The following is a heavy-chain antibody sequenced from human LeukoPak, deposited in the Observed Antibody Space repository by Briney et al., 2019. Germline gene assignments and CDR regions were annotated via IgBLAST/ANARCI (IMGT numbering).Heavy chain of an antibody. CDR2: IYTSGST. Sequence: KSSETLSLTCTVSGGSISSGSYYWSWIRQPAGKGLEWIGRIYTSGSTNYNPSLKSRVTISVDTSKNQFSLKLSSVTAADTAVYYCARDRDSSGYYLPFDYWGQGTLVTVSS. CDR1: GGSISSGSYY. V-gene: IGHV4-61*02. CDR3: ARDRDSSGYYLPFDY. D-gene: IGHD3-22*01. J-gene: IGHJ4*02.